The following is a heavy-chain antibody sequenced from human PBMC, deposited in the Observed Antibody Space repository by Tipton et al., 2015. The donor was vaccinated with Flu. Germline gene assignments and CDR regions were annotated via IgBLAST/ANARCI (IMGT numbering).Heavy chain of an antibody. CDR3: ATLYSGYDHDAFDI. Sequence: SLRLSCAASGFTFSSYAISWVRQAPGKGLEWVSAVSGSGGSGGSTYYADSVKGRFTISRDNSKNTLYLQMNSLRAEDTAVYYCATLYSGYDHDAFDIWGQGTMVTVSS. V-gene: IGHV3-23*01. D-gene: IGHD5-12*01. CDR2: VSGSGGSGGST. J-gene: IGHJ3*02. CDR1: GFTFSSYA.